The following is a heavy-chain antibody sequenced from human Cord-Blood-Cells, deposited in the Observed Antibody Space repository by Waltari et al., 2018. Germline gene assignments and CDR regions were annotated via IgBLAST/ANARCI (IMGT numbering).Heavy chain of an antibody. CDR1: GYTFTGYY. CDR2: INPNRVGT. CDR3: ARGVDCSSTSCYNWFDP. V-gene: IGHV1-2*02. Sequence: QVQLVQSGAEVKKPGASVKVSCKASGYTFTGYYMHWVRQAPGQGLEWMGWINPNRVGTNYAQKFQGRVTMARDTSISTAYMELSRLRSDDTAVYYCARGVDCSSTSCYNWFDPWGQGTLVTVSS. J-gene: IGHJ5*02. D-gene: IGHD2-2*01.